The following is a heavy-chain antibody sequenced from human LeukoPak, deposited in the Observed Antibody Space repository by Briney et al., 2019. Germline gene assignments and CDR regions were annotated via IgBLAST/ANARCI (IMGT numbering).Heavy chain of an antibody. J-gene: IGHJ3*02. CDR2: INHSGST. V-gene: IGHV4-34*01. Sequence: SETLSLTCAVYGGSFSGDYWSWIRQPPGKGREWIGEINHSGSTNYNPSPKSGVTISVDTSKNQFYLQLSPVTAADTAVYYCARVPRSGIAARGLFFDIWGQGTMVTVSS. CDR1: GGSFSGDY. D-gene: IGHD6-6*01. CDR3: ARVPRSGIAARGLFFDI.